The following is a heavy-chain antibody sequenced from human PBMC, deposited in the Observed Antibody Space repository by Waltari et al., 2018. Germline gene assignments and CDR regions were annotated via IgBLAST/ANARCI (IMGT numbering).Heavy chain of an antibody. Sequence: QVQLVESGGGVVQPGGSLRLSCAASGFTFSSYGMHWVRQAPGKGLEWVAFIRYDGSNKYYADSVKGRFTISRDNSKNTLYLQMNSLRAEDTAVYYCAKDAEQSIAVAGNPDYWGQGTLVTVSS. D-gene: IGHD6-19*01. CDR1: GFTFSSYG. V-gene: IGHV3-30*02. CDR2: IRYDGSNK. J-gene: IGHJ4*02. CDR3: AKDAEQSIAVAGNPDY.